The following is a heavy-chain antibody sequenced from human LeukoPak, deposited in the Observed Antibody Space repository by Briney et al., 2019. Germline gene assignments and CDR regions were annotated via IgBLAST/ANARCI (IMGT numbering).Heavy chain of an antibody. V-gene: IGHV1-2*02. CDR2: INPNSGGT. D-gene: IGHD6-13*01. CDR1: GYTFTGYY. Sequence: GASVKVSCKASGYTFTGYYMHWVRQAPGQGLEWMGWINPNSGGTNYAQKFQGRVTMTRETSISTAYMELSRLRSDDTAVYYCARDPAADAGYSSSWYLGWFDPWGQGTLVTVSS. J-gene: IGHJ5*02. CDR3: ARDPAADAGYSSSWYLGWFDP.